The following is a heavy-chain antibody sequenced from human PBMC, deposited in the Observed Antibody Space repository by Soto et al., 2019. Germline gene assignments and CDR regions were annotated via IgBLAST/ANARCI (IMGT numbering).Heavy chain of an antibody. CDR3: AKEYQWWGSGWSY. J-gene: IGHJ4*02. Sequence: PGGCLRLSCAASGFTFSSDAMSWVRQAPGKGLEWVSAISGSGGSTYYADSVKGRFTISRDNSKNTLYLQMNSLRAEDTAVYYCAKEYQWWGSGWSYWGQGTLVTVSS. D-gene: IGHD6-19*01. V-gene: IGHV3-23*01. CDR2: ISGSGGST. CDR1: GFTFSSDA.